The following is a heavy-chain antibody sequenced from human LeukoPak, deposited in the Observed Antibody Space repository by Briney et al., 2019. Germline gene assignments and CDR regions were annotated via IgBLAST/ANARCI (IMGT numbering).Heavy chain of an antibody. CDR2: VYYSGST. CDR3: ARGLRGISDY. V-gene: IGHV4-39*01. D-gene: IGHD4-17*01. Sequence: SETLSLTCTVSGGSISSSDYYWGWIRQPPGKGLEWIGSVYYSGSTYYNPSLKSRVTISVDTSKNQFSLKLSSVTAADTAVYYCARGLRGISDYWGRGTLVTVSS. J-gene: IGHJ4*02. CDR1: GGSISSSDYY.